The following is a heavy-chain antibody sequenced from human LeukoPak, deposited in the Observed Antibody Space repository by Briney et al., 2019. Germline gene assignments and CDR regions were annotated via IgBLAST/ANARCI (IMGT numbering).Heavy chain of an antibody. D-gene: IGHD3-22*01. V-gene: IGHV4-30-2*01. Sequence: SETLSLTCAVSGGSISSGGYSWSWIRQPLGKGLEWIGYIYHSGSTYYNPSLKSRVTISVDRSKNQFSLKLSSVTAADTAVYYCARGYYYDSSGLAFDIWGQGTMVTVSS. CDR2: IYHSGST. CDR3: ARGYYYDSSGLAFDI. J-gene: IGHJ3*02. CDR1: GGSISSGGYS.